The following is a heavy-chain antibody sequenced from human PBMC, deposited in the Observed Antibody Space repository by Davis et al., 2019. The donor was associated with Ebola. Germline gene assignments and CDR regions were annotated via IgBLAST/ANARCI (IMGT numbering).Heavy chain of an antibody. CDR1: GGTFSSYA. V-gene: IGHV1-69*13. CDR2: IIPIFGTA. CDR3: ARAPVAHLGYCSGGSCYGVNWFDP. Sequence: SVKVSCKASGGTFSSYAISWVRQAPGQGLEWMGGIIPIFGTANYAQKFQGRVTITADESTSTAYMELSSLRSEDTAVYYCARAPVAHLGYCSGGSCYGVNWFDPWGQGTLVTVSS. J-gene: IGHJ5*02. D-gene: IGHD2-15*01.